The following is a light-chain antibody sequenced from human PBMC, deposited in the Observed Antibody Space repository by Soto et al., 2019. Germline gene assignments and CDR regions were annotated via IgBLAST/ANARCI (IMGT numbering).Light chain of an antibody. CDR1: QSVSSN. Sequence: EIRMTQSPATLSVSPGERATLSCRASQSVSSNLAWYQQKPGQAPRLLIYGASSRATGIPDRFSGSGSGTDFTLTISRLEPEDFAVYYCQQYGSSCTFGQGTRLEIK. V-gene: IGKV3-20*01. J-gene: IGKJ5*01. CDR2: GAS. CDR3: QQYGSSCT.